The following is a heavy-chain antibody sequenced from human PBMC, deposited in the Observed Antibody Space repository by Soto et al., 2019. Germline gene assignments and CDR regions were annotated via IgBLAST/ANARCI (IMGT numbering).Heavy chain of an antibody. CDR3: ASLLSYYYDSSGYHKYFDY. V-gene: IGHV3-21*01. Sequence: PGGSLRLSCAASGFTFGSYSMNWVRQAPGKGLEWVSSISSSSYIYYADSVKGRFTISRDNAKNSLYLQMNSLRAEDTAVYYCASLLSYYYDSSGYHKYFDYWGQGTLVTVSS. CDR2: ISSSSYI. D-gene: IGHD3-22*01. J-gene: IGHJ4*02. CDR1: GFTFGSYS.